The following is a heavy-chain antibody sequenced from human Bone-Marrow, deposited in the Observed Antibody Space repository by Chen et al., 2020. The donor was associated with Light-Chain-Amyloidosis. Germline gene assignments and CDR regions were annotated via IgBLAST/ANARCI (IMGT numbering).Heavy chain of an antibody. Sequence: QVQLQLSGPGLVKPSETLSLKCSVSGDSITSSTDYWGWIRQPPGKGLEYIAGIYSSGSSYYKPSLKSRVTISVDTSKNQFSLRLTPATAADTAVYYCVRSRYSTGPFEVWGQGSLVTVSS. D-gene: IGHD3-16*02. J-gene: IGHJ1*01. CDR1: GDSITSSTDY. CDR2: IYSSGSS. CDR3: VRSRYSTGPFEV. V-gene: IGHV4-39*07.